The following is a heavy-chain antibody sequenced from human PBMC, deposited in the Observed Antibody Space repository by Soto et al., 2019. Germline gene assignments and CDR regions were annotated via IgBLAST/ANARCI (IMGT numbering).Heavy chain of an antibody. D-gene: IGHD3-16*02. V-gene: IGHV1-69*01. Sequence: QVQLVQSGAEVKKPGSSVKVSCKASGGTFSSHAISWVRQAPGQGLEWMGGIIPIFGTAKYAQNFQGRVTMTADESTSTANMELSSLRSEDTAVYYCARGLRLGELSFSYWGQGTLVTVSS. CDR1: GGTFSSHA. J-gene: IGHJ4*01. CDR3: ARGLRLGELSFSY. CDR2: IIPIFGTA.